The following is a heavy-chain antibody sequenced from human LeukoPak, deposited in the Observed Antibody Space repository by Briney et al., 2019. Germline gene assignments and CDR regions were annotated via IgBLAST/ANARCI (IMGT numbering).Heavy chain of an antibody. D-gene: IGHD4-17*01. CDR3: AGDSSYGDYTDY. J-gene: IGHJ4*02. CDR2: IKQDGREK. V-gene: IGHV3-7*01. Sequence: PGGSLRLSCAASGFTFSRQWMSWVSQAPGKGLVWVANIKQDGREKYYVDSVKGRFTIYRDHAKKSLYLQMKSLRAEDTAVYYCAGDSSYGDYTDYWGQGTLVTVSS. CDR1: GFTFSRQW.